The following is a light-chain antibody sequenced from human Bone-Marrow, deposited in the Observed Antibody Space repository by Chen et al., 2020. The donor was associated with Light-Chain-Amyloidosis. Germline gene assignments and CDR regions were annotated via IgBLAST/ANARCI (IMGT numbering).Light chain of an antibody. J-gene: IGLJ2*01. V-gene: IGLV3-25*03. CDR3: QSADSSGTYEVI. Sequence: SYELTQPPSVSVSPGQTARTTCSADDLPKKYAYWYQQKPGQAPVLVIHRDTERPSGISERFSGSSSGTTATLTISGVQAEDEADYHCQSADSSGTYEVIFGGGTKLTVL. CDR1: DLPKKY. CDR2: RDT.